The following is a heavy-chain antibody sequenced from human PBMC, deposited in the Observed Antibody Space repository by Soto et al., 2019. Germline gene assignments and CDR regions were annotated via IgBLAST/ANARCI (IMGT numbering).Heavy chain of an antibody. V-gene: IGHV4-4*02. CDR1: GGSISSSNW. J-gene: IGHJ4*02. CDR3: ARINNSAWQPIDH. CDR2: IYHSGST. D-gene: IGHD6-19*01. Sequence: SETLSLTCAVSGGSISSSNWWSWVRQSPGKGLEWIGEIYHSGSTNYNPSLKSRVTISVDKSKNQFSLKLSSVTAADTAVYYCARINNSAWQPIDHWGQRTLVT.